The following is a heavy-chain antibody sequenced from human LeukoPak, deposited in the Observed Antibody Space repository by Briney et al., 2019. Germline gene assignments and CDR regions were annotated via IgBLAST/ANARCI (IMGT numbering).Heavy chain of an antibody. J-gene: IGHJ4*02. D-gene: IGHD3-3*01. V-gene: IGHV1-2*02. CDR1: GYTFTGYY. Sequence: ASPRVCCKASGYTFTGYYMHWVRQAPGQGLEWMGWINPNSGGTNYAQKFQGRVTMTRHAPISTACMELSRLRSDDTAMYYCARGPSTTIFGVVIIVPDFDYWGQGTLVTVSS. CDR2: INPNSGGT. CDR3: ARGPSTTIFGVVIIVPDFDY.